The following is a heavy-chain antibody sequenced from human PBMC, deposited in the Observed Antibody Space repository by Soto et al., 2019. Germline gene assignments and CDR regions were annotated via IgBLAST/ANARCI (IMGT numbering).Heavy chain of an antibody. J-gene: IGHJ4*02. V-gene: IGHV3-30*18. Sequence: SLLLSGTASGFSFSNYGLHWVRQAPGKGLEWVAVISFDGRKKYYADSVKGRFAISRDNSNNTLFLLMDSLSADDTALYYCAKGDDNAGDYWGQGTLVTVSS. CDR2: ISFDGRKK. D-gene: IGHD3-9*01. CDR1: GFSFSNYG. CDR3: AKGDDNAGDY.